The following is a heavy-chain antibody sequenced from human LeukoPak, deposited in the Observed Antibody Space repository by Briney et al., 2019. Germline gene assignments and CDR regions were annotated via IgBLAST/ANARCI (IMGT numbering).Heavy chain of an antibody. CDR1: GFTFSSYE. J-gene: IGHJ4*02. CDR3: AKDGGRTYGSGSYLGYFDY. CDR2: ISSSGSTI. D-gene: IGHD3-10*01. Sequence: SGGSLRLSCAASGFTFSSYEMNWVRQAPGKGLEWVSYISSSGSTIYYADSVKGRFTISRDNSKNTLYLQRNSLRAEDTAVYYCAKDGGRTYGSGSYLGYFDYWGQGTLVTVSS. V-gene: IGHV3-48*03.